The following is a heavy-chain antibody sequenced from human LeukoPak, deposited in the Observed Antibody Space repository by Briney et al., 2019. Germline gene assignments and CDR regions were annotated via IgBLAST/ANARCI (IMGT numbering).Heavy chain of an antibody. Sequence: GGSLRLSCAVSGFSDRSNHMSWVRQAPGKGLEWVSVIYSGGSTYYADSVKGRFTISRDNSKNTLYLQMNSLRAEDTAVYYCAREEYYFDASGTNYFDYWGQGTLVTVSS. CDR1: GFSDRSNH. CDR2: IYSGGST. V-gene: IGHV3-66*01. J-gene: IGHJ4*02. CDR3: AREEYYFDASGTNYFDY. D-gene: IGHD3-22*01.